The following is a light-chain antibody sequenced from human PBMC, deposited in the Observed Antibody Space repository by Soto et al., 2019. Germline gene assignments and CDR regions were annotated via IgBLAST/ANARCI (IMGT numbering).Light chain of an antibody. J-gene: IGKJ4*01. Sequence: EIVLTQSPGTLSLSPGERATLSCRASQTISNTFLSWYQQRPGTPTRLLIYGASGRAAGIPDWFSGSWAGTDFTLSISRLDPEDVAVYYCQQYGVSPTFGGGTKVEIK. CDR2: GAS. V-gene: IGKV3-20*01. CDR3: QQYGVSPT. CDR1: QTISNTF.